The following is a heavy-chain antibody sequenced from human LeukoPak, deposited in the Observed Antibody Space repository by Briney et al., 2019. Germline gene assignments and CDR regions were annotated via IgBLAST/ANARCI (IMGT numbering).Heavy chain of an antibody. J-gene: IGHJ6*03. CDR1: GFTFSDYY. V-gene: IGHV4-34*01. D-gene: IGHD3-10*01. Sequence: PGGSLRLSCAASGFTFSDYYMSWIRQPPGKGLEWIGEINHSGSTNYNPSLKSRVTISVDTSKNQFSLKLSSVTAADTAVYYCAREGPITMVRGYYYYMDVWGKGTTVTVSS. CDR3: AREGPITMVRGYYYYMDV. CDR2: INHSGST.